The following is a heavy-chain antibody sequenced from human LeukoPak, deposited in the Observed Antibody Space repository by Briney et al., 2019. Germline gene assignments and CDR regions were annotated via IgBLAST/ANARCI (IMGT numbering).Heavy chain of an antibody. Sequence: GGSLRLSCAASGFTFSSYGMHWVRQAPGKGLEWVAVISYDGSNKYYADSVKGRFTISRDNSKNTLYLQMNSLRAEDTAVYYCARDLQGSSWYLNAFDIWGQGTMVTVSS. V-gene: IGHV3-30*03. D-gene: IGHD6-13*01. CDR2: ISYDGSNK. CDR1: GFTFSSYG. CDR3: ARDLQGSSWYLNAFDI. J-gene: IGHJ3*02.